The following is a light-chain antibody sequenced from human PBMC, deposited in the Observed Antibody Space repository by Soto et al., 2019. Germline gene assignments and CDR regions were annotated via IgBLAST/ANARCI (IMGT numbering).Light chain of an antibody. J-gene: IGLJ1*01. V-gene: IGLV2-8*01. CDR1: SSDVGGYNY. CDR2: EVS. Sequence: QSALTQPPSASGSPGQSVTISCTGTSSDVGGYNYVSWYQQHPGKAPKLIIYEVSKRPSGVPDRFSGSKSGNTAALTVSGLQAEDEADYYCSSYAGSNILYVFGTGTQLTVL. CDR3: SSYAGSNILYV.